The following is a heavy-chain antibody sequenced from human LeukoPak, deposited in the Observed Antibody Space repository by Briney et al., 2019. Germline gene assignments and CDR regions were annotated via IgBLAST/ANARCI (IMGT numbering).Heavy chain of an antibody. Sequence: GGSPTLSCAASGIILSSYWMSWVRQAPGKGLEWVANIKQDGSEKWYVDSVKGRFTISRDNAKNSLYLQMNSLRAEDTAVYYCARAAAAAYFDYWGQGTLVTVSS. CDR3: ARAAAAAYFDY. V-gene: IGHV3-7*01. J-gene: IGHJ4*02. CDR1: GIILSSYW. CDR2: IKQDGSEK. D-gene: IGHD6-13*01.